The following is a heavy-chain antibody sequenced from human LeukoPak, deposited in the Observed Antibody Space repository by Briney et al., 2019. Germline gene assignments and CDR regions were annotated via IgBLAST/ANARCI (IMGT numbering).Heavy chain of an antibody. CDR3: ARDWELGY. V-gene: IGHV4-59*13. J-gene: IGHJ4*02. D-gene: IGHD3-10*01. CDR1: GGSICNYY. CDR2: IYYSGGT. Sequence: SETLSLTCTVPGGSICNYYGIWIRQPPGKGLEWIGNIYYSGGTNYNPSLKSRVTISLDTSKNQFSLKLSSVTAADTAVYYCARDWELGYWGQGTLVTVSS.